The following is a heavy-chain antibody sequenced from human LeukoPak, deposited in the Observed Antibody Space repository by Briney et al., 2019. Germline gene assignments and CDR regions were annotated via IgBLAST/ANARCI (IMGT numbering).Heavy chain of an antibody. Sequence: SSETLSLTCTVSGGSIRSYYWSWIRQPPGKGLEWIGYIYYSGSTSYNPSLKSRVTISVDTSKNQFSLKLSSVTAADTAVYYCASYIRFLEWNFDYWGQGTLVTVSS. V-gene: IGHV4-59*01. D-gene: IGHD3-3*01. CDR2: IYYSGST. CDR1: GGSIRSYY. J-gene: IGHJ4*02. CDR3: ASYIRFLEWNFDY.